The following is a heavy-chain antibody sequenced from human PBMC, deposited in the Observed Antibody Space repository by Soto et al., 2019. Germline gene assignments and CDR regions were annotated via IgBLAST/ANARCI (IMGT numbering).Heavy chain of an antibody. CDR1: GGTFSSYA. CDR2: IIPIFGTA. CDR3: ARTYWDSYGRYYYYGMDV. J-gene: IGHJ6*02. V-gene: IGHV1-69*13. D-gene: IGHD5-18*01. Sequence: VASVKVSCKASGGTFSSYAISWVRQAPGQGLEWMGGIIPIFGTANYAQKFQGRVTITADESTSTAYMELSSLRSEDTAVYYCARTYWDSYGRYYYYGMDVWGQGTTVTVSS.